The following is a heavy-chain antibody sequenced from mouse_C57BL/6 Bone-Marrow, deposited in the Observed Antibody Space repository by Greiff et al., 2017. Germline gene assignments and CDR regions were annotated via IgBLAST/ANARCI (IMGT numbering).Heavy chain of an antibody. Sequence: VQLQQSGAELVRPGASVKLSCTASGFNIKDDYMHWVKQRPEQGLEWIGWIDPENGDTEYASKFQGKATITADTSSTTAYLQLSSLTSEDTAVYYCTTYGNFEFAYWGQGTLVTVSA. CDR3: TTYGNFEFAY. J-gene: IGHJ3*01. CDR1: GFNIKDDY. V-gene: IGHV14-4*01. CDR2: IDPENGDT. D-gene: IGHD2-10*02.